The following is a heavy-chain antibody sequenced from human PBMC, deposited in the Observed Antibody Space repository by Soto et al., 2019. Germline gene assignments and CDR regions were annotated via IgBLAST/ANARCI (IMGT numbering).Heavy chain of an antibody. J-gene: IGHJ3*02. V-gene: IGHV4-59*12. D-gene: IGHD6-19*01. CDR3: ARDRSGWDDAFHI. CDR2: IYYSGST. Sequence: SETLSLTCTVSGGSISSYYWSWIRQPPGKGLEWIGYIYYSGSTNYNPSLKSRVTISVDTSKNQFSLKLSSVTAADTAVYYCARDRSGWDDAFHIWGQGTMVTVSS. CDR1: GGSISSYY.